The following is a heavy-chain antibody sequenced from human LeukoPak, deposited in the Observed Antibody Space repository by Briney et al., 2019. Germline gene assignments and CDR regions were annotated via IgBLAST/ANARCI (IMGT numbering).Heavy chain of an antibody. V-gene: IGHV3-7*01. CDR1: GFTFSSYW. CDR3: GSVGGGDGSGWSTTDY. Sequence: GGSLRLSCVGSGFTFSSYWMSWVRQAPGKGLEWVANISQDGSEKYDVDSAKGRFTISRDNAKNSLYLQMNSLRVEDTTMYYWGSVGGGDGSGWSTTDYWGQGTLVTISS. D-gene: IGHD6-19*01. J-gene: IGHJ4*02. CDR2: ISQDGSEK.